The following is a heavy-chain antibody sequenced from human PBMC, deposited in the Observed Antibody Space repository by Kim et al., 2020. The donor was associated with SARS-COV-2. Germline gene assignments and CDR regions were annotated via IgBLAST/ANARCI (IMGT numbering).Heavy chain of an antibody. V-gene: IGHV1-69*13. CDR1: GGTFSSYA. D-gene: IGHD1-7*01. CDR3: ARVGELRNYYYGMDV. J-gene: IGHJ6*02. CDR2: IIPIFGTA. Sequence: SVKVSCKASGGTFSSYAISWVRQAPGQGLEWMGGIIPIFGTANYAQKFQGRVTITADESTSTAYMELSSLRSEDTAVYYCARVGELRNYYYGMDVWGQGTTVTVSS.